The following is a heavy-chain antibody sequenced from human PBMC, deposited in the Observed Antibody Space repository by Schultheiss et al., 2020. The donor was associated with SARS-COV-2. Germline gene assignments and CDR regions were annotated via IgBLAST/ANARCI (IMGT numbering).Heavy chain of an antibody. CDR1: GGSFSGYY. CDR2: IYYSGST. CDR3: ARESPVVPYYYGMDV. D-gene: IGHD2-2*01. Sequence: SETLSLTCAVYGGSFSGYYWSWIRQPPGKGLEWIGSIYYSGSTYYNPSLKSRVTISVDTSKNQFSLKLSSVTAADTAVYYCARESPVVPYYYGMDVWGQGTTVTVSS. V-gene: IGHV4-34*01. J-gene: IGHJ6*02.